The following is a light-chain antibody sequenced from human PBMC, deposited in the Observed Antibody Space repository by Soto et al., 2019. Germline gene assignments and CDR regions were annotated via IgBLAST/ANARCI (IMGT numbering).Light chain of an antibody. CDR3: QQRSNWLIT. CDR2: AAS. CDR1: QSVDSKD. J-gene: IGKJ5*01. Sequence: EIVLTQSPGTLSLSPGERATLSCRASQSVDSKDLAWYQQRPGQAPRILIFAASSRATGIPDRFSGSGSGTDFTLTIRSLEPEDFAVYYCQQRSNWLITFGQGTRLEI. V-gene: IGKV3D-20*02.